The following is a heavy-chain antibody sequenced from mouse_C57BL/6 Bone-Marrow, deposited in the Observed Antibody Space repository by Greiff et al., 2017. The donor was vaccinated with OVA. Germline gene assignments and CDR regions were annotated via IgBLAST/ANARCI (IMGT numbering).Heavy chain of an antibody. J-gene: IGHJ2*01. CDR2: IRNKANGYTT. CDR1: GFTFTDYY. CDR3: ARSTLHYCDY. Sequence: EVHLVESGGGLVQPGGSLSLSCAASGFTFTDYYMSWVRQPPGKALEWLGFIRNKANGYTTEYSASVKGRFTISRDNSQSILYLQMNALRAEDSATYYCARSTLHYCDYWGQGTTLTVSS. V-gene: IGHV7-3*01.